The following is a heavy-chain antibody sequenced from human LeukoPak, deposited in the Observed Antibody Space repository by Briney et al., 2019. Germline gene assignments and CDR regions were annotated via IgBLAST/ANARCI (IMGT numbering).Heavy chain of an antibody. J-gene: IGHJ4*02. Sequence: GASVKVSCTASGYIFTSYGISWVRQAPGQGLEWMGLINSYNVNKNYAQKLLGRVTMTTDTSTSTAYMELRSLRSDDTALYYCVRDRGDPKYYYDSSGYGQADYWGQGTLVTVSS. V-gene: IGHV1-18*01. CDR3: VRDRGDPKYYYDSSGYGQADY. CDR1: GYIFTSYG. D-gene: IGHD3-22*01. CDR2: INSYNVNK.